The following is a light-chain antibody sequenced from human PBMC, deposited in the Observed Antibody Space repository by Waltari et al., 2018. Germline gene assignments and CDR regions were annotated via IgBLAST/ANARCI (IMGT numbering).Light chain of an antibody. CDR2: VDR. CDR3: QVWDVSSHHVV. V-gene: IGLV3-21*02. J-gene: IGLJ2*01. Sequence: SYVLTQPPSVSVAPGQTARLTCGGDNVGSKSVHWYQQRPGQAPVLVVYVDRDRPSEIPERFSGSNSGNTATLTISRVEAGDEADYYCQVWDVSSHHVVFGGGTKLTVL. CDR1: NVGSKS.